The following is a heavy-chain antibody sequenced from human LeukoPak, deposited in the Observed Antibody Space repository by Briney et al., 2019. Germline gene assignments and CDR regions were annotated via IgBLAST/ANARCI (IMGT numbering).Heavy chain of an antibody. D-gene: IGHD2-2*01. J-gene: IGHJ4*02. CDR2: IYTSGST. CDR1: GGSISSYY. V-gene: IGHV4-4*07. Sequence: PSETLSLTCTVSGGSISSYYWSWIRLPAGKGLEWIGRIYTSGSTNYNPSLKSRVTMSVDTSKNQFSLKLSSVTAADTAVYYCASLGYCSSTSCRRDYFDYWGQGTLVTVSS. CDR3: ASLGYCSSTSCRRDYFDY.